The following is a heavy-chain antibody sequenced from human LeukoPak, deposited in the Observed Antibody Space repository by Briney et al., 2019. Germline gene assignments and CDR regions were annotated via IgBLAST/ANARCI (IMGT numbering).Heavy chain of an antibody. V-gene: IGHV1-2*02. CDR1: GYTFTGYY. D-gene: IGHD3-22*01. CDR2: ISPNSGGT. Sequence: GASVKVSCKASGYTFTGYYMHWVRQAPGQGLEWMGWISPNSGGTNYAQRFQGRVTMTRDTSINTAYMELSRLRSDDTAVYYCASIPYYYDSSGYKSDAFDIWGQGTMVTVSS. J-gene: IGHJ3*02. CDR3: ASIPYYYDSSGYKSDAFDI.